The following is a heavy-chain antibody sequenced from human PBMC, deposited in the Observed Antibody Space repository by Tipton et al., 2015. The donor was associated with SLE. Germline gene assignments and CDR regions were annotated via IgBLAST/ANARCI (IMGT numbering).Heavy chain of an antibody. D-gene: IGHD5/OR15-5a*01. CDR2: INYSGST. J-gene: IGHJ3*01. Sequence: TLSLTCTVSGGSLSSHYWSWIRRPPGKALEWIAYINYSGSTNYNPSLKSRVTMSVDTSKNQVSLKLASVTAADTAVYYCARDGSVSPLDVWGQGTSVVVSS. CDR1: GGSLSSHY. CDR3: ARDGSVSPLDV. V-gene: IGHV4-59*11.